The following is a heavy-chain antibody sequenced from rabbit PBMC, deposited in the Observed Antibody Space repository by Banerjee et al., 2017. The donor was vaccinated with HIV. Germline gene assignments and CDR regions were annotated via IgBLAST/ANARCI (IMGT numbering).Heavy chain of an antibody. CDR2: INTSSGNT. Sequence: QEQLEESGGDLVKPEGSLTITCTASGFSFSNKDVMCWVRQAPGKGLEWIACINTSSGNTVYANWAKGRFTISKTSSTTVTLQMTSLTAADTATYFCASAYSDVYFNLWGPGTLVTVS. V-gene: IGHV1S45*01. CDR3: ASAYSDVYFNL. J-gene: IGHJ4*01. CDR1: GFSFSNKDV. D-gene: IGHD6-1*01.